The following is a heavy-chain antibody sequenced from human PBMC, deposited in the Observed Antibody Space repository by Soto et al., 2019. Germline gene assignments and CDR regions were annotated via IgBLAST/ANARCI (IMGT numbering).Heavy chain of an antibody. CDR3: ARGMIGGGAAALDY. Sequence: EVPFVESGGGLLQPGGSLRLSCAASGFTFSRYWMHWVRQAPGKGLVWVSRINGDGSTTNYADSVKGRFTISRDNAKNTLYLQMNSLRAEDTAVYYCARGMIGGGAAALDYWGRGTLVTVSS. D-gene: IGHD6-13*01. J-gene: IGHJ4*02. V-gene: IGHV3-74*01. CDR1: GFTFSRYW. CDR2: INGDGSTT.